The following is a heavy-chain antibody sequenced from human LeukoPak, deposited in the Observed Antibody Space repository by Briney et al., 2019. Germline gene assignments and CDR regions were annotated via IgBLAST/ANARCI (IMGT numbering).Heavy chain of an antibody. D-gene: IGHD2-15*01. V-gene: IGHV4-59*01. J-gene: IGHJ4*02. CDR1: GGSISSYY. Sequence: SETLSLTCTVSGGSISSYYWSWIRQPPGKGLEWIGYIYYSGTTNYNPSLKSRVTISVDTSKSHFSLNLSSVTAADTAIYYCARASTVVSPFDYWGQGTLVTVSS. CDR3: ARASTVVSPFDY. CDR2: IYYSGTT.